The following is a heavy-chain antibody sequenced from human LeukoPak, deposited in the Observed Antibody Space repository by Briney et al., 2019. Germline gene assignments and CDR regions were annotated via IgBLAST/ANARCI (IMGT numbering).Heavy chain of an antibody. CDR1: GYTFTGYY. V-gene: IGHV1-2*02. CDR2: INPNSGDT. J-gene: IGHJ4*02. Sequence: ASVTVSCLASGYTFTGYYMHWVRQAPGKGLEWMGLINPNSGDTNYAQTVQGRVTMTRETSISTAYMELSRLRSDDTAVYYCARDLGAGYCSGGSCYYFDYWGQGTLVTVSS. CDR3: ARDLGAGYCSGGSCYYFDY. D-gene: IGHD2-15*01.